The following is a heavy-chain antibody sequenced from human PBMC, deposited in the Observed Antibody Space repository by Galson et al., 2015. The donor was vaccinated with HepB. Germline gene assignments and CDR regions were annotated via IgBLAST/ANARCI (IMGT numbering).Heavy chain of an antibody. Sequence: QSGAEVKKPGESLKTSCKGSGYSFTSYWIGWVRQMPGKGLEWMGIIYPGDSDTRYSPSFQGQVTISADKSISTAYLQWSSLKASDTAMYYCARHMSPYYDSSGYLRTYPDYWGQGTLVTVSS. D-gene: IGHD3-22*01. CDR3: ARHMSPYYDSSGYLRTYPDY. CDR1: GYSFTSYW. J-gene: IGHJ4*02. V-gene: IGHV5-51*01. CDR2: IYPGDSDT.